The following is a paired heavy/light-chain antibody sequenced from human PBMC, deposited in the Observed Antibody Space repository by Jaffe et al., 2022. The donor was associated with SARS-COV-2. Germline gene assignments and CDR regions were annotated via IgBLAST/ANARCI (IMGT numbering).Heavy chain of an antibody. Sequence: QLQLQESGPGLVKPSETLSLTCTVSGGSISSSSYYWGWIRQPPGKGLEWIGNIYYSGATYYNPSLKSRLTISVDTSKNQFSLKLSSVTAADTAVYYCAILYYDSRAFDYWGQGTLVTVSS. J-gene: IGHJ4*02. CDR1: GGSISSSSYY. CDR3: AILYYDSRAFDY. CDR2: IYYSGAT. V-gene: IGHV4-39*01. D-gene: IGHD3-22*01.
Light chain of an antibody. CDR2: AAS. V-gene: IGKV1-39*01. J-gene: IGKJ2*01. CDR3: QQSYTTPYT. CDR1: QNINNY. Sequence: DIQITQSPSSLSASVGDRVTITCRASQNINNYLYWYQQKPGKAPKLLIYAASSLQSGVPSRFSGSGSGTDFTLTISSLQPEDFATYSCQQSYTTPYTFGQGTKLEIK.